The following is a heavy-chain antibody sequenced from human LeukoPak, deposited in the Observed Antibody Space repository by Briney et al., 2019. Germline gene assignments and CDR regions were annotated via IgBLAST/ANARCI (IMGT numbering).Heavy chain of an antibody. J-gene: IGHJ5*02. CDR2: MNPNSGNT. Sequence: ASVKVSCKASGYTFTSYDINWVRQATGQGLEWMGWMNPNSGNTGYAQKFQGRVTITRNTSIGTAYMELSSLRSEDTAVYYCARPRRGSYHNWFDPWGQGTLVTVSS. CDR1: GYTFTSYD. D-gene: IGHD1-26*01. V-gene: IGHV1-8*03. CDR3: ARPRRGSYHNWFDP.